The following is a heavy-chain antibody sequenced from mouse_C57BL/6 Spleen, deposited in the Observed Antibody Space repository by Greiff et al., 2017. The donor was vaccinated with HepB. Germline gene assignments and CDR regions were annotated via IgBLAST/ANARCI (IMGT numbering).Heavy chain of an antibody. V-gene: IGHV1-66*01. J-gene: IGHJ2*01. CDR1: GYSFTSYY. CDR2: IYPGSGNT. D-gene: IGHD1-1*01. Sequence: QVQLQQSGPELVKPGASVKISCKASGYSFTSYYMHWVKQRPGQGLEWIGWIYPGSGNTKYNEKFKGKATLTADTSSSTAYMQLSSLTSEDSAVYYFTYGTFDYWGQGTTLTVSS. CDR3: TYGTFDY.